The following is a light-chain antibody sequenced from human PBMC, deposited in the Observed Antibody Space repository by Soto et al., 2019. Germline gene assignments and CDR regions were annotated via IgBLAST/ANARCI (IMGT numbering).Light chain of an antibody. V-gene: IGKV1-5*01. CDR2: DAS. CDR3: QHYNSYSEA. CDR1: QSVSGW. J-gene: IGKJ1*01. Sequence: DIQMNQSPSTLSASVVDRVTVTCLASQSVSGWLAWCQQKPGEAPKLLIYDASALPRGVPSRFSGSGSGTEFTLTISSLQPDDFATYYCQHYNSYSEAFGQGTKVDI.